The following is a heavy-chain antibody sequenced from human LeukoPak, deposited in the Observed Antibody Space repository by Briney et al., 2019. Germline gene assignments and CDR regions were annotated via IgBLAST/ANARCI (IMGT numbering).Heavy chain of an antibody. Sequence: GGSLRLSCAASGFTFSKYWMLGVRQAPGKGLESVSRINTDGTVTTYADSVKGRFTVSRDNADNTMFLQMNSVRDEDTAVYYCATTQWLVPPPDSWGQGTPVTVSS. CDR1: GFTFSKYW. V-gene: IGHV3-74*01. D-gene: IGHD6-19*01. J-gene: IGHJ4*02. CDR3: ATTQWLVPPPDS. CDR2: INTDGTVT.